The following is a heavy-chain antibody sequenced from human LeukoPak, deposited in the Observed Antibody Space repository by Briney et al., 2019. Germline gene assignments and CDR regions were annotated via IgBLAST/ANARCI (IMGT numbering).Heavy chain of an antibody. J-gene: IGHJ4*02. V-gene: IGHV4-34*01. Sequence: SETLSLTCAVYGVSFSGYFWSWIRQPPGKGLEWIGEVKYSGSTKYNPSLKSRVTISEDTSKNQFSLKLTSVTAADTAVYYCARHAYFEYYFDYWGQGTLVTVSS. D-gene: IGHD3-16*01. CDR3: ARHAYFEYYFDY. CDR1: GVSFSGYF. CDR2: VKYSGST.